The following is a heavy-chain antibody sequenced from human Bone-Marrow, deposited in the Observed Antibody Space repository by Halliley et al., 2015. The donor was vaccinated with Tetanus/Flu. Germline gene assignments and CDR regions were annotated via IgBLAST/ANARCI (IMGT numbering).Heavy chain of an antibody. D-gene: IGHD1-7*01. CDR2: INGDGTYT. J-gene: IGHJ6*02. CDR3: ARDRRAATTYYYGMDV. V-gene: IGHV3-74*01. Sequence: SRINGDGTYTRYADSVKGRFTISRDNARNTLYLQMNSLRAEDTAVYYCARDRRAATTYYYGMDVWGQGTTVTVSS.